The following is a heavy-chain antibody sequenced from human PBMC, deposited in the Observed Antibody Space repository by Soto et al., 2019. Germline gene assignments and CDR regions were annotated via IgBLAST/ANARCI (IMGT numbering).Heavy chain of an antibody. CDR1: GYTFTSYA. V-gene: IGHV1-3*01. D-gene: IGHD6-13*01. CDR3: ARHRVAAILGTFYYYGMDV. CDR2: INAGNGNT. J-gene: IGHJ6*02. Sequence: GASVKVSCKASGYTFTSYAMHWVRQAPGQRLEWMGWINAGNGNTKYSQKFQGRVTITRDTSASTAYMELNSLRADDTAVYYCARHRVAAILGTFYYYGMDVWGQGTTVTVSS.